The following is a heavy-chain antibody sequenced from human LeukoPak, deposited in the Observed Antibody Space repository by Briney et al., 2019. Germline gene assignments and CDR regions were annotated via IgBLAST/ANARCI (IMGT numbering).Heavy chain of an antibody. D-gene: IGHD2-2*01. J-gene: IGHJ4*02. CDR1: GYSISSGYY. Sequence: SETLSLTCTVSGYSISSGYYWGWIRQPPGKGLEWIGSIYHSGSTYYNPSLKSRVTISVDTSKNQFSLKLSSVTAADTAVYYCASRYCSSTSCYFRYWGQGTLVTVSS. V-gene: IGHV4-38-2*02. CDR3: ASRYCSSTSCYFRY. CDR2: IYHSGST.